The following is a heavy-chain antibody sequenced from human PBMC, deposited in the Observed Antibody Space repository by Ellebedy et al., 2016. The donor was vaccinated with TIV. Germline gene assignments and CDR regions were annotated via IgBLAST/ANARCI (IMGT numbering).Heavy chain of an antibody. D-gene: IGHD4-17*01. CDR1: GFSFSSYW. V-gene: IGHV3-7*01. CDR2: IRLDGGDK. CDR3: ATDGSYGDYLFPQHAFVF. J-gene: IGHJ3*01. Sequence: GGSLRLSCAASGFSFSSYWMTWVRQAPGKGLEWVANIRLDGGDKYYVDSVKGRFTVSRDNAKNSLYLQMTSLRADDTAVYYCATDGSYGDYLFPQHAFVFWGQGTMVTVSS.